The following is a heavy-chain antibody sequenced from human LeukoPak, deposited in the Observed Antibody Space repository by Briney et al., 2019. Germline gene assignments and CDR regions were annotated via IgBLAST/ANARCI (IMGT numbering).Heavy chain of an antibody. Sequence: PGGSLTLSCAASGFTLSSYSMNWVRQAPGKGLEWVSYISSSSVTIYYADSVKGRFTISRDNAKNSLYLQMNSLRAEDTAVYYCARELLGSGSRTTDYWGQGTLVTVSS. D-gene: IGHD3-10*01. J-gene: IGHJ4*02. V-gene: IGHV3-48*04. CDR1: GFTLSSYS. CDR3: ARELLGSGSRTTDY. CDR2: ISSSSVTI.